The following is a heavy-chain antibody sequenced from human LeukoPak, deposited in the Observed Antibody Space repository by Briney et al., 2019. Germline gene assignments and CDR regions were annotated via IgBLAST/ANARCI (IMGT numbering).Heavy chain of an antibody. Sequence: SVNVSCKASGGTFSSYAISWVRQAPGQGLEWMGGIIPIFGTANYAQKFQGRVTITADESTSTAYMELSSLRSEDTAVYYYATHPVGLMVIDYWGQGTLVTVSS. CDR3: ATHPVGLMVIDY. D-gene: IGHD5-18*01. J-gene: IGHJ4*02. CDR2: IIPIFGTA. CDR1: GGTFSSYA. V-gene: IGHV1-69*01.